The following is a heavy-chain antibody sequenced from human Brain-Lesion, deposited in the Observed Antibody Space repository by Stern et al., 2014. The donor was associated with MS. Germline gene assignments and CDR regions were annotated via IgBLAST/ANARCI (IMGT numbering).Heavy chain of an antibody. CDR2: IYYSGFT. J-gene: IGHJ4*02. CDR1: GGSISSSTYY. D-gene: IGHD1-26*01. Sequence: QVQLVQSGPGLVKPSETLSLTCTVSGGSISSSTYYWAWIRQPPGKGLEWIGNIYYSGFTYYNPSLKNRVTISVDMSKNQFSLKLSSVTAADTAIYYCARHDSVPRPSQLYSARDRGPGYFDYWGQGTLVTVSS. CDR3: ARHDSVPRPSQLYSARDRGPGYFDY. V-gene: IGHV4-39*01.